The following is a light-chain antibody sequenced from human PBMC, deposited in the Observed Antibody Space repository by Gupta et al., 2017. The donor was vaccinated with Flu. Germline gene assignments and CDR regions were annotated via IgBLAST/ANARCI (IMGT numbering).Light chain of an antibody. CDR1: QTLSTY. CDR3: QQSYGLLYS. CDR2: AAS. J-gene: IGKJ2*03. V-gene: IGKV1-39*01. Sequence: IQMTQSPPSLSASVGDRVTITCRASQTLSTYLNWYQHEPGKAPRLLIYAASTLQSGVPSRFSGGRSGTDFTLTSNGLQPEDSATYYCQQSYGLLYSCGQGTKLEIK.